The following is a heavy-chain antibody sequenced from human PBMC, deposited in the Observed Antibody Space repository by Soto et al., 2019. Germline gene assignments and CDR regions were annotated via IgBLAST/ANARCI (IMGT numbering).Heavy chain of an antibody. CDR2: ISYDGSNK. CDR3: AKDRVTPNYYYYYGMDV. Sequence: PGGSLRLSCAASGFTFSSYGMHWVRQAPGKGLEWVAVISYDGSNKYYADSVKGRFTISRDNSKNTLYLQMNSLRAEDTAVYYCAKDRVTPNYYYYYGMDVWGQGTTVTVSS. D-gene: IGHD4-4*01. CDR1: GFTFSSYG. V-gene: IGHV3-30*18. J-gene: IGHJ6*02.